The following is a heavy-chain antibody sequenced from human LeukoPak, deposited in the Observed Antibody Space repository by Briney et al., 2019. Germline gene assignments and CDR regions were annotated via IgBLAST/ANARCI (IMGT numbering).Heavy chain of an antibody. CDR1: GFTFSNAW. V-gene: IGHV3-15*07. Sequence: GSLRLSCAASGFTFSNAWMNWVRQAPGKGLEWVGRIKSKTDGGTTDYAAPVKGRFTISRDDSKNTLYLQMNSLKTEDTAVYYCTTRNSGSYYYFDYWGQGTLVTVSS. CDR2: IKSKTDGGTT. CDR3: TTRNSGSYYYFDY. D-gene: IGHD1-26*01. J-gene: IGHJ4*02.